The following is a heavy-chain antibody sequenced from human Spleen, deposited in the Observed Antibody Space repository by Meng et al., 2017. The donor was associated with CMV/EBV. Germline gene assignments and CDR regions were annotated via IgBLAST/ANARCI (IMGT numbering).Heavy chain of an antibody. CDR3: ARGAGITRGGHLSY. CDR1: GDSITNHNW. V-gene: IGHV4-4*02. D-gene: IGHD3-10*01. J-gene: IGHJ4*02. CDR2: IPHRGSS. Sequence: GQLREAGPALVKPSETLSLTCAVSGDSITNHNWWAWVRQPPGKGLEWIGEIPHRGSSAYNPSLKSRVTISVDTSKNQFSLKLSSVTAADTAVYYCARGAGITRGGHLSYWGQGTLVTVSS.